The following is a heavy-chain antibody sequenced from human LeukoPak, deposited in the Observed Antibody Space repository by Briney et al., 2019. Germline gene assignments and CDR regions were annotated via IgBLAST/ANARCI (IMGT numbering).Heavy chain of an antibody. D-gene: IGHD2-2*03. CDR2: ISYDGSNK. J-gene: IGHJ4*02. V-gene: IGHV3-30*04. CDR3: ARDRGYCSSTSCYALYYFDY. CDR1: GFTFSSYA. Sequence: GGSLRLSCAASGFTFSSYAMHRVRQAPGKGLEWVAVISYDGSNKYYADSVKGRFTISRDNSKNTLYLQMNSLRAEDTAVYYCARDRGYCSSTSCYALYYFDYWGQGTLVTVSS.